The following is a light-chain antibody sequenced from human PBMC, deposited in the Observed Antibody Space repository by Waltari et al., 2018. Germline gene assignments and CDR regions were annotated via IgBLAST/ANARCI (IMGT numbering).Light chain of an antibody. Sequence: QSALTQPASVSGSLGQSITISCTGTSSEIGGYKYVSWYQQQPGTAPKLIIYEVNNRPSGVSDRFSGSKSGNTASLTISGLKPEDKADYYCGSYTSSSRLTFGGGTKLTVV. V-gene: IGLV2-14*01. CDR2: EVN. J-gene: IGLJ3*02. CDR3: GSYTSSSRLT. CDR1: SSEIGGYKY.